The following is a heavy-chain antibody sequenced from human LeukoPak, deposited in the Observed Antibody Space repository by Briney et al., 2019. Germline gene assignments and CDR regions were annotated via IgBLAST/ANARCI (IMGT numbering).Heavy chain of an antibody. Sequence: GASVKVSCEASGYTFTSYAMNWVRQAPGQGLEWMGWINTNTGNPTYAQGFTGRFVFSLDTSVSTAYLQISSLKAEDTAVYYCARGILGYCSSTSCYPGDYWGQGTLVTVSS. D-gene: IGHD2-2*01. CDR1: GYTFTSYA. CDR2: INTNTGNP. J-gene: IGHJ4*02. CDR3: ARGILGYCSSTSCYPGDY. V-gene: IGHV7-4-1*02.